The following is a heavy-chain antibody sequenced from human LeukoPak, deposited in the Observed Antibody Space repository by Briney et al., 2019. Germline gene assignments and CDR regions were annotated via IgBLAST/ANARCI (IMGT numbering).Heavy chain of an antibody. CDR1: GYTFTGYY. V-gene: IGHV1-2*02. CDR2: INPNSGGT. CDR3: ARGPDSSGNLDY. J-gene: IGHJ4*02. D-gene: IGHD3-22*01. Sequence: ASVKVSCKASGYTFTGYYMHWVRQAPGQGLEWMGWINPNSGGTNYAQKFQGRVTMTRDMSTSTVYMELSSLRSEDTAVYYCARGPDSSGNLDYWGQGTLVTVSS.